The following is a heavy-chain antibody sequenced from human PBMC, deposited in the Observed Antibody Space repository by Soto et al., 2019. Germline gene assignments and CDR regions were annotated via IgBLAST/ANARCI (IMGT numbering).Heavy chain of an antibody. CDR2: IYYSGST. Sequence: PSETLSLTCTVSGGCISSSSYYWGWIRQPPGKGLECIGSIYYSGSTSYNPSLKSRVTISVDTSKNQFSLKLSSVTAADTAVYYCARHIDGHYCMAVWGQGTTVPVSS. CDR3: ARHIDGHYCMAV. J-gene: IGHJ6*02. D-gene: IGHD3-16*02. CDR1: GGCISSSSYY. V-gene: IGHV4-39*01.